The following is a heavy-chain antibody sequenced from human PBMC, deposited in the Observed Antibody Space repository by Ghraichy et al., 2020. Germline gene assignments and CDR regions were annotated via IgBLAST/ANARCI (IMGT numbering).Heavy chain of an antibody. CDR1: GGSISSSSYY. V-gene: IGHV4-39*02. CDR3: ARDSSSWLNYYYYGMDV. J-gene: IGHJ6*02. CDR2: IYYSGST. Sequence: SETLSLTCTVSGGSISSSSYYWGWIRQPPGKGLAWIGSIYYSGSTYSNPSLKRRVTISVDTSKNQFSLKLSSVTAADTAVYYCARDSSSWLNYYYYGMDVWGQGTTVTVSS. D-gene: IGHD6-13*01.